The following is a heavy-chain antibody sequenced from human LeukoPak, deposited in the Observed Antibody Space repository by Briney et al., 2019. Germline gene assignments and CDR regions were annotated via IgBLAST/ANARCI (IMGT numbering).Heavy chain of an antibody. V-gene: IGHV3-21*01. CDR1: GFTFSSYS. D-gene: IGHD6-19*01. CDR2: ISSSSSYI. J-gene: IGHJ4*02. Sequence: GRSLRLSCAASGFTFSSYSMNWVRQAPGKGLEWVSSISSSSSYIYYADSVKGRFTISRDNAKNSLYLQMNSLGAEDTAVYYCARDRLGYSSGWYVFDYWGQGTLVTVSS. CDR3: ARDRLGYSSGWYVFDY.